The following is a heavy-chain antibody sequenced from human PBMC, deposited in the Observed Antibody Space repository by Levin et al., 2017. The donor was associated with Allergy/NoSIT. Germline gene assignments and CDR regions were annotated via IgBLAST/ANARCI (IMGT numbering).Heavy chain of an antibody. CDR3: ARHALDYYDSSGYSFFDY. D-gene: IGHD3-22*01. J-gene: IGHJ4*02. Sequence: SETLSLTCAVYGGSFSGYYWSWIRQPPGKGLEWIGEINHSGSTNYNPSLKSRVTISVDTSKNQFSLKLSSVTAADTAVYYCARHALDYYDSSGYSFFDYWGQGTLVTVSS. V-gene: IGHV4-34*01. CDR2: INHSGST. CDR1: GGSFSGYY.